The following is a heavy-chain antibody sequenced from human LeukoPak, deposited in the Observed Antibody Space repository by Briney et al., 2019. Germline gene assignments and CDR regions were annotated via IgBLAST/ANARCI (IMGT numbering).Heavy chain of an antibody. Sequence: SETLSLTCTVSGGSISSYYWSWIRQPVGKGLEWIGRIYTSGSTNYNPSLKSRVTMSVDTSKNQFSLKLSSVTAADTAVYYCARGPKYYYDSSGPYYFDYWGQGTLVTVSS. D-gene: IGHD3-22*01. CDR2: IYTSGST. J-gene: IGHJ4*02. CDR1: GGSISSYY. V-gene: IGHV4-4*07. CDR3: ARGPKYYYDSSGPYYFDY.